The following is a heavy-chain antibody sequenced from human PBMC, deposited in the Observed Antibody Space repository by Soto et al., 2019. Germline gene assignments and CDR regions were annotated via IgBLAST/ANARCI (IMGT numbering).Heavy chain of an antibody. CDR1: GGSISSSSYY. J-gene: IGHJ4*02. Sequence: SETLSLTCTISGGSISSSSYYWGWIRQPPGKGLEWIGSIFYSGTTYYNPSLKSRVTISVDTSKNQFSLKLSSVTAADTAVYYCAREIYDSSGYYPFDYWGQGTLVTAPQ. CDR2: IFYSGTT. V-gene: IGHV4-39*02. CDR3: AREIYDSSGYYPFDY. D-gene: IGHD3-22*01.